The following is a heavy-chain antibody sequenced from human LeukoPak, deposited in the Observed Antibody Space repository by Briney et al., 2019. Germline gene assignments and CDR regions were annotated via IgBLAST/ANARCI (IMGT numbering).Heavy chain of an antibody. Sequence: PGGSLKLSCAASGFTFSGSAMQWVRQASGKGLEWVGRIRSKANSYATAYAASVKGRFTISRDDSKNTAYLQMNSLKTEDTAVYYCTRGTDSSGSPLGYWGQGTLVTVSS. J-gene: IGHJ4*02. CDR1: GFTFSGSA. V-gene: IGHV3-73*01. CDR2: IRSKANSYAT. D-gene: IGHD3-22*01. CDR3: TRGTDSSGSPLGY.